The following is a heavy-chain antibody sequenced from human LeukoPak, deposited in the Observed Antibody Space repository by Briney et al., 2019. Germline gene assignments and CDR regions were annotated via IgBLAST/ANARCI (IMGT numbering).Heavy chain of an antibody. D-gene: IGHD6-13*01. CDR1: GGSISRYY. CDR2: IYTSGST. CDR3: AREKESDSSSWYYAFDI. J-gene: IGHJ3*02. Sequence: SETLSLTCTVSGGSISRYYWSWIRQPAGKGLEWIGRIYTSGSTNYNPSLKSRVTMSVDTSKNQFSLKLSSVTAADTAVYYCAREKESDSSSWYYAFDIWGQGTMVTVSS. V-gene: IGHV4-4*07.